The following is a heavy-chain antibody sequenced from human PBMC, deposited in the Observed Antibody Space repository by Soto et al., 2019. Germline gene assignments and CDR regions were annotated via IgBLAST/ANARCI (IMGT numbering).Heavy chain of an antibody. J-gene: IGHJ4*02. D-gene: IGHD3-16*01. V-gene: IGHV3-21*01. Sequence: GGSLRLSCSASGFIFSTHDMNWVRQAPGKGLEWVSSISSSRSSIYYADSVKGRFTIFRDDAKNSVYLQMNSLRAEDTAVYYCARERGGMGSRQGEAFDYWGQGTLVTVSS. CDR1: GFIFSTHD. CDR3: ARERGGMGSRQGEAFDY. CDR2: ISSSRSSI.